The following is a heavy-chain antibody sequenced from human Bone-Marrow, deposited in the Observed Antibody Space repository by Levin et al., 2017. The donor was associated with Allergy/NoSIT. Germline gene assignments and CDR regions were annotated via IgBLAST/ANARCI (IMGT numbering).Heavy chain of an antibody. V-gene: IGHV3-15*01. CDR3: TTALTTITTLSRRQDF. Sequence: GGSLRLSCAASGFTFNTAWMSWVRQAPGKGLEWVGRIKIKSDGGTTDYAAPVKGRFTVSRDDSKNTLYLQMNSLKTEDTAVYYCTTALTTITTLSRRQDFWGQGTLVTVSS. D-gene: IGHD4-11*01. CDR1: GFTFNTAW. J-gene: IGHJ4*02. CDR2: IKIKSDGGTT.